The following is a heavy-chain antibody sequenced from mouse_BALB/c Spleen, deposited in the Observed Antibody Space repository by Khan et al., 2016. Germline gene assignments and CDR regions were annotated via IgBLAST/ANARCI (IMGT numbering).Heavy chain of an antibody. V-gene: IGHV3-1*02. J-gene: IGHJ2*01. CDR1: GYSISSGYS. Sequence: EVQLQESGPDLVKPSQSLSLTCTVTGYSISSGYSWHWIRQFPGNKLEWMAYIHYSGSTNYNPSLKSRISITRDTSKNQFFLQLIPWTTEDTATYYCTSGDYYGSGYWGQGTTLTVSS. D-gene: IGHD1-1*01. CDR3: TSGDYYGSGY. CDR2: IHYSGST.